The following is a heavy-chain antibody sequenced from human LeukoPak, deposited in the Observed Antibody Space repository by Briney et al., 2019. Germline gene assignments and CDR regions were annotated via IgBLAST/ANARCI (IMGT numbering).Heavy chain of an antibody. D-gene: IGHD2-2*01. V-gene: IGHV3-74*01. Sequence: GGSLRLSCAASGFTFSSSWMHWVRQAPGKGLVWVSRINTDGSSTSYADSVKGRFTISRDNAKNTVYLQMSGLRAEDTAVYYCANHLACRSHNCPSFDEWGQGTLVTVSS. CDR3: ANHLACRSHNCPSFDE. CDR2: INTDGSST. J-gene: IGHJ4*02. CDR1: GFTFSSSW.